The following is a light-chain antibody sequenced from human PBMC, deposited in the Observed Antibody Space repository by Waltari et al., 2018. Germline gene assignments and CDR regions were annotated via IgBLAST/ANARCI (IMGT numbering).Light chain of an antibody. Sequence: EIVMTPSPATLSLSPGERATLSCRASQSVSSSLAWYQQKPGQAPRLLIYGASSRATGIPDRFSGSGSGTDFTLTISSLEPEDVAVYYCLQRSNWWTFGQGTKVEIK. CDR3: LQRSNWWT. CDR1: QSVSSS. CDR2: GAS. V-gene: IGKV3-15*01. J-gene: IGKJ1*01.